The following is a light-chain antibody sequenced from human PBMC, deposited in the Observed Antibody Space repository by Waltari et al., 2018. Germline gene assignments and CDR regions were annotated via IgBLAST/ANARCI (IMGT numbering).Light chain of an antibody. V-gene: IGLV1-44*01. CDR3: AAWDDSLNGRWV. Sequence: QSVLTQPPSASGTPGPGVTISCSGGTSNIGSNVVNWSQQVPGKAPKLLIFRSDRRPAGVPDRFSGSKSGTSASLAISGLQSEDEADYYCAAWDDSLNGRWVFGGGTKVTVL. CDR2: RSD. J-gene: IGLJ3*02. CDR1: TSNIGSNV.